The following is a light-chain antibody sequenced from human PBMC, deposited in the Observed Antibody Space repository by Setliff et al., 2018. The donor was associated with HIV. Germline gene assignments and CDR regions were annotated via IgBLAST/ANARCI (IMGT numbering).Light chain of an antibody. CDR3: SSYVGSNNYV. V-gene: IGLV2-8*01. CDR2: EVS. Sequence: ALAQPPSASGSPGQSVTISCTGTSSDVGGYNYVSWYQQHPGKAPKVMIYEVSKRPSGVPDRFSGSKSGNTASLTVSGLQAEDEADYYCSSYVGSNNYVFGTGTKV. J-gene: IGLJ1*01. CDR1: SSDVGGYNY.